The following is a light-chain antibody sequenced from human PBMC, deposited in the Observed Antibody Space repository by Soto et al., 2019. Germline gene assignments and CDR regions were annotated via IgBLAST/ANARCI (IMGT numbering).Light chain of an antibody. CDR2: DAS. CDR3: QQYGSSAPIT. V-gene: IGKV3-20*01. CDR1: QNLGDGR. Sequence: VFTQSASTLSLSPGEGATLSCRANQNLGDGRLAGYQQKPGQPPTLLIYDASTRATGIPDRFSGSGSGTDFTLTISRLEPEDLAVYYCQQYGSSAPITFGQGTRLENK. J-gene: IGKJ5*01.